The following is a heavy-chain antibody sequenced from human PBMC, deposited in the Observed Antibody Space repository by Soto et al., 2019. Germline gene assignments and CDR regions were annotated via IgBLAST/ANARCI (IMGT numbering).Heavy chain of an antibody. CDR2: IYYSGST. Sequence: PSETLSLTCALSGRSISRGGYSWSWIRQHPGKGLEWIGYIYYSGSTYYNPSLKSRVTISVDTSKDQFSLKLSSVTAADTAVYYCAVSRDGYSMDVWGQGTTVTVSS. V-gene: IGHV4-31*11. D-gene: IGHD2-2*01. CDR1: GRSISRGGYS. CDR3: AVSRDGYSMDV. J-gene: IGHJ6*02.